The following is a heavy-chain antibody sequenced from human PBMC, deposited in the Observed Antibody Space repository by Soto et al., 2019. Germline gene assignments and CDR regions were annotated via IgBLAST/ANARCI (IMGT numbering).Heavy chain of an antibody. CDR1: GYTFTGYY. J-gene: IGHJ6*02. D-gene: IGHD2-2*01. CDR2: INPNSGGT. Sequence: QVQLVQSGAEVKKPGASVKVSCKASGYTFTGYYMHWVRQAPGQGLEWMGWINPNSGGTNYAQKFQGWVTMTRDTSISTAYMELSRLRSDDTAVYYCARAVLVPAAIFSGGTRGNYGMDVWGQGTTVTVSS. CDR3: ARAVLVPAAIFSGGTRGNYGMDV. V-gene: IGHV1-2*04.